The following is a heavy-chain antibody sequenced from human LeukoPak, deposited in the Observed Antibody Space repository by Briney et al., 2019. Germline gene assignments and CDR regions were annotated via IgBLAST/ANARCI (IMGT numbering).Heavy chain of an antibody. D-gene: IGHD2-2*02. CDR1: GGSISSSNW. J-gene: IGHJ5*02. Sequence: PSETLSLTCAVSGGSISSSNWWSWARQPPGKGLEWIGSIYYSGNTYYNPSLKSRVTISVETSKNQFSLKLSSVTAADTAVYYCARGVVVPAAILAWFDPWGQGTLVTVSS. V-gene: IGHV4-4*02. CDR2: IYYSGNT. CDR3: ARGVVVPAAILAWFDP.